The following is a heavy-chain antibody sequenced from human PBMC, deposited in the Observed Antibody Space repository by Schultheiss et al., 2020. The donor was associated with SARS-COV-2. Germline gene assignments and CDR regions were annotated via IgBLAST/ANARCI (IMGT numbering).Heavy chain of an antibody. J-gene: IGHJ6*03. CDR2: IYHSGST. V-gene: IGHV4-39*07. Sequence: SETLSLTCTVSGGSISSGDYYWGWIRQPPGKGLEWIGSIYHSGSTYYNPSLKSRVTISVDTSKNQFSLKLSSVTAADTAVYYCARDINLYYYYMDVWGKGTTVTVSS. CDR1: GGSISSGDYY. CDR3: ARDINLYYYYMDV. D-gene: IGHD1-14*01.